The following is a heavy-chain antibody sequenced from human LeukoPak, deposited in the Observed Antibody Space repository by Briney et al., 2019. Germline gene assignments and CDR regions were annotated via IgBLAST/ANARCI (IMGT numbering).Heavy chain of an antibody. V-gene: IGHV4-31*01. D-gene: IGHD3-10*01. CDR2: IYYSGST. Sequence: SETLSLTCTVSGGSISRGGYYWSWTRQHPGKGLEWIGYIYYSGSTYYNPSLKSQDTISVDTSKSLFSLKLSSVTGPSRAVYYCARGRLVRVVIFRRDISEIDYWGQGTLVTVSS. CDR1: GGSISRGGYY. CDR3: ARGRLVRVVIFRRDISEIDY. J-gene: IGHJ4*02.